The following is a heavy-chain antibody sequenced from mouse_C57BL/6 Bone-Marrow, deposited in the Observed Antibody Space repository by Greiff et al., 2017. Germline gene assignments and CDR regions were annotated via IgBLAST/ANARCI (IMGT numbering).Heavy chain of an antibody. CDR3: ARDRYYGDY. J-gene: IGHJ2*01. Sequence: VQLQQSGAELVKPGASVKLSCKASGYTFTSYWMQWVKQRPGQGLEWIGEIDPSDSYTNYNQKFKGKATLTVDTSSSTAYMQLSSLTSEDSAVYYCARDRYYGDYWGQGTTLTVSS. CDR1: GYTFTSYW. CDR2: IDPSDSYT. D-gene: IGHD2-3*01. V-gene: IGHV1-50*01.